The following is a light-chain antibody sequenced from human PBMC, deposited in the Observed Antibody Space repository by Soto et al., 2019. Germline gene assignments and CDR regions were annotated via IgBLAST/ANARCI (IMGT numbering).Light chain of an antibody. V-gene: IGKV3-20*01. Sequence: EIVLTQSPGTLSLSPGERATLSFMASQSVSSSYLAWYQQKPGQAPRLLIYGASSRATGLPDRFSGSGSGTDFTLTISRLEPEDFAVYYCQQYVSSPPSITFGQGTRLEIK. CDR2: GAS. J-gene: IGKJ5*01. CDR3: QQYVSSPPSIT. CDR1: QSVSSSY.